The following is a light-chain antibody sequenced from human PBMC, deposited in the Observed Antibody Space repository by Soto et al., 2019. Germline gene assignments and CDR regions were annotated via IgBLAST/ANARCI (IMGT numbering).Light chain of an antibody. J-gene: IGKJ1*01. CDR3: PQALSHP. V-gene: IGKV1-5*01. Sequence: DIQGKESTSSLPPSLGDKVTITCRASHSISNWFAWYQQKPGTAPKLLISHASTLESGVPSRFSGSGSGTALPPTFVCRLGVDVEPFYRPQALSHPFGQGTKVDIK. CDR1: HSISNW. CDR2: HAS.